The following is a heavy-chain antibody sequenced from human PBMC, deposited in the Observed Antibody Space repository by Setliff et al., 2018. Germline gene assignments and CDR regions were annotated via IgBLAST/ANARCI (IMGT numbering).Heavy chain of an antibody. CDR2: VSHSGST. CDR3: ARAPGRQDYHYMEL. D-gene: IGHD2-15*01. Sequence: TSETLSLTCTVSGASINNHYWAWIRQPPGKGLEWIGYVSHSGSTDYNPSLRSRVTVSVDTSRIHFSLKLRSVTAADTAVYYCARAPGRQDYHYMELWGKGTMVTVSS. J-gene: IGHJ6*03. CDR1: GASINNHY. V-gene: IGHV4-59*11.